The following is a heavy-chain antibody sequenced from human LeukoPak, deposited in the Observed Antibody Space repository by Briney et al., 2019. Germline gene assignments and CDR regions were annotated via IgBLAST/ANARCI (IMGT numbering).Heavy chain of an antibody. D-gene: IGHD7-27*01. CDR3: ARGPSLGY. V-gene: IGHV4-34*01. Sequence: LRLSCAASGFTFSSYAMSWLRQPPGKGLEWIGEINHSGSTNYNPSLKSRVTISVDTSKNQFSLKLSSVTAADTAVYHCARGPSLGYWGQGTLVTVSS. CDR1: GFTFSSYA. CDR2: INHSGST. J-gene: IGHJ4*02.